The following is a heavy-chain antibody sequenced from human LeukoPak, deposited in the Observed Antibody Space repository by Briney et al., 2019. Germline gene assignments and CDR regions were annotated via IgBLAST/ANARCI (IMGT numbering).Heavy chain of an antibody. CDR1: GGSISSGSYY. J-gene: IGHJ4*02. CDR3: ARGVHGRFDY. Sequence: SQTLSLTCTVSGGSISSGSYYWSWIRQPAGKGLEWIGRIYTSGSTNYNPSLKSRVTISVDTSKNQFSLKLSFVTAADTAVYYCARGVHGRFDYWGQGTLVTVSS. V-gene: IGHV4-61*02. CDR2: IYTSGST. D-gene: IGHD1-1*01.